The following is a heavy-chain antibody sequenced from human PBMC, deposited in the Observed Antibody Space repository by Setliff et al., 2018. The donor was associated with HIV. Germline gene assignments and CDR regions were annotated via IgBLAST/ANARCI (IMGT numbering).Heavy chain of an antibody. CDR3: AKDDDGSGSYDY. Sequence: GGSLRLSCAASGFTFSSYSMNWVRQAPGKGLEWVSSISSSGATIYYVDSVKGRFTISRDNSKNTLYLQMNSLRAEDTAVYYCAKDDDGSGSYDYWGQGTLVTVSS. V-gene: IGHV3-48*01. J-gene: IGHJ4*02. CDR1: GFTFSSYS. CDR2: ISSSGATI. D-gene: IGHD3-10*01.